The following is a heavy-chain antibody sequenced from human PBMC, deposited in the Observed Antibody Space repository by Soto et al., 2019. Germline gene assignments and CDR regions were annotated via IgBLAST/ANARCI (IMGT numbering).Heavy chain of an antibody. CDR3: PLTYGGRSLY. CDR2: IYWDDAK. Sequence: QITLKESGPTLVKPTQTLTLTCTFSGFSLSTSSVGVGWIRQPPGKALEWLAVIYWDDAKTYRPSLKSRLTTTKDTFKNQVALTMHNWDTVDTTPYYCPLTYGGRSLYWGQGTLVTVSS. V-gene: IGHV2-5*02. CDR1: GFSLSTSSVG. J-gene: IGHJ4*02. D-gene: IGHD1-26*01.